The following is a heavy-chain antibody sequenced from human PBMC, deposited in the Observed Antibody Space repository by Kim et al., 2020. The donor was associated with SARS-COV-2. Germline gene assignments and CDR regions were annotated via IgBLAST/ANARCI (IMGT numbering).Heavy chain of an antibody. D-gene: IGHD3-3*01. V-gene: IGHV4-39*01. CDR2: IYYSGST. J-gene: IGHJ5*02. Sequence: SETLSLTCTVSGGSISSSSYYWGWTRQPPGKGLEWIGSIYYSGSTYYNPSLKSRVTISVDTSKNQFSLKLSSVTAADTAVYYCARVGIKRITIFGVVDPSNWFDPWGQGTLVTVSS. CDR3: ARVGIKRITIFGVVDPSNWFDP. CDR1: GGSISSSSYY.